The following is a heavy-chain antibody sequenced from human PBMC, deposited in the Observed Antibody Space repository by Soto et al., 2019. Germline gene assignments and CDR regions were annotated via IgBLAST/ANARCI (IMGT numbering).Heavy chain of an antibody. J-gene: IGHJ6*02. V-gene: IGHV3-30*18. D-gene: IGHD3-10*01. CDR1: GFTFSSYG. Sequence: GGSLRLSCAASGFTFSSYGMHWVRQAPGKGLEWVAVISYDGSNKYYADSVKGRFTISRDNSKNTLYLQMNSLRAEDTALYYCAKDKTALGTMVRGYGMDVWGQGTTVTVSS. CDR3: AKDKTALGTMVRGYGMDV. CDR2: ISYDGSNK.